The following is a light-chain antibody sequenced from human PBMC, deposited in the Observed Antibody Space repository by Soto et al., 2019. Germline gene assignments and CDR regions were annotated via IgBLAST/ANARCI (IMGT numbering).Light chain of an antibody. Sequence: DIVFTQFPGTLASSPGGRATLSCRASQSVTDNYLAWYQHKPGQAPRLLIYGATSRATGIPDRFSGSGSGTDFTLTISRLEPEDFAMYYCHQYGRSPRGTFGQGTKVDIK. V-gene: IGKV3-20*01. CDR1: QSVTDNY. CDR3: HQYGRSPRGT. CDR2: GAT. J-gene: IGKJ1*01.